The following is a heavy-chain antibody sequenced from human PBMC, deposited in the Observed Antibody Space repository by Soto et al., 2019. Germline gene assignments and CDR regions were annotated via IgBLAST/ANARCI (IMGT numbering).Heavy chain of an antibody. D-gene: IGHD3-22*01. V-gene: IGHV1-69*12. CDR1: GGTFSSYA. J-gene: IGHJ3*02. CDR3: ARGREHYYDSSGYYKAEAFDI. Sequence: QVQLVQSGAEVKKPGSSVKVSCKASGGTFSSYAISWVRQAPGQGLEWMGGIIPIFGTANYAQKFQGRVTITADEATXXAXMXXSSLRSEDTAVYYCARGREHYYDSSGYYKAEAFDIWGQGTMVTVSS. CDR2: IIPIFGTA.